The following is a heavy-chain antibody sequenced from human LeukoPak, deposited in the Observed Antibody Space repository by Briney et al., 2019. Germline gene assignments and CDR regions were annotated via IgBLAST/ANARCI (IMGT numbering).Heavy chain of an antibody. Sequence: SETLSLTCAVYGGSFSGYYWSWIRQPPGKGLEWIGEINHSGSTYYNPSLKSRVTISVDRSKNQFSLKLSSVTAADTAVYYCARDLTMVRGVIRNAFDIWGQGTMVTVSS. D-gene: IGHD3-10*01. CDR2: INHSGST. J-gene: IGHJ3*02. V-gene: IGHV4-34*01. CDR3: ARDLTMVRGVIRNAFDI. CDR1: GGSFSGYY.